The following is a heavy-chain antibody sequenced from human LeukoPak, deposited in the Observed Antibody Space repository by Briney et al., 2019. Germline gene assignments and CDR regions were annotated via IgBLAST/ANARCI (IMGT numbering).Heavy chain of an antibody. D-gene: IGHD3-10*01. V-gene: IGHV3-74*01. CDR2: IISDGSTT. J-gene: IGHJ4*02. CDR3: TRDRARAGGEILDY. Sequence: GGSLRLSCAASGFIFSDYAMHWVRQAPGKGLVWVSRIISDGSTTDYADSVKGRFTISRDNAKNTLYLQMNSLRDEDTATYYCTRDRARAGGEILDYWGQGTLVTVSS. CDR1: GFIFSDYA.